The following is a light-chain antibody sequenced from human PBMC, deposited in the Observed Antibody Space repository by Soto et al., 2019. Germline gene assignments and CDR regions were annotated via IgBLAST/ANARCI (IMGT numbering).Light chain of an antibody. V-gene: IGKV1-5*01. CDR2: DAS. CDR1: QSISSW. CDR3: QQYNSYSWT. Sequence: DIQMTQSPSTLSASVGDRVTITCRASQSISSWLAWYQQKPGKAPKLLIYDASSLESGFPSRFSGSGSETEFTLTISSLQPDDFATYYCQQYNSYSWTFGQGNKVEIK. J-gene: IGKJ1*01.